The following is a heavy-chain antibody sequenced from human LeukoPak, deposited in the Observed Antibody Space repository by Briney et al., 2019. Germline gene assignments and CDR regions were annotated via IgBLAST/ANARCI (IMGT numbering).Heavy chain of an antibody. Sequence: GGSLRLSCAASGFTFSNYAMRWVRQAPGKGLEWVSAISDSGGSTYYADYVNGRFTICRDNSNNTLYLQMNILRAEDTAVYYCAKAYLGVRGFIRSRLFDYWGQGTLVTVSS. V-gene: IGHV3-23*01. CDR3: AKAYLGVRGFIRSRLFDY. D-gene: IGHD3-10*01. CDR1: GFTFSNYA. CDR2: ISDSGGST. J-gene: IGHJ4*02.